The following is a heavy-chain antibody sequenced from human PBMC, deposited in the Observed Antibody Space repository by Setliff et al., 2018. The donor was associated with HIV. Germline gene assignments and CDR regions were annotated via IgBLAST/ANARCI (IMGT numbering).Heavy chain of an antibody. CDR1: GGSISSYY. D-gene: IGHD6-19*01. Sequence: PSETLSLTCTVSGGSISSYYWSWIRQPPGKGLEWIGYIYYSGSTNYNPSLKSRVTISVDTSKNQFSLRLTSVTAADTAVYYCARGVRDNSGWSSYYFDYWGQGTLVTVSS. J-gene: IGHJ4*02. CDR2: IYYSGST. CDR3: ARGVRDNSGWSSYYFDY. V-gene: IGHV4-59*12.